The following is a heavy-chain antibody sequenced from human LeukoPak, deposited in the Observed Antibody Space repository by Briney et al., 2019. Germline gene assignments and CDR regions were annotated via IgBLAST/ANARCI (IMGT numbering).Heavy chain of an antibody. J-gene: IGHJ4*02. CDR2: IYHSGST. V-gene: IGHV4-39*01. CDR3: ARHEEEDGYNAKTFDY. Sequence: SETLSLTCTVSGGSISSSTNYWGWVRQPPGKGLEWIGSIYHSGSTYYNPSLKSRVTISVDTSKNQFSLKLSSVTAADTAVYYCARHEEEDGYNAKTFDYWGQGTLVTVSS. D-gene: IGHD5-24*01. CDR1: GGSISSSTNY.